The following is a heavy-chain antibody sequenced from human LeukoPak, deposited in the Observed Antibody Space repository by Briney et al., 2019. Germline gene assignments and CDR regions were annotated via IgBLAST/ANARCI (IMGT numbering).Heavy chain of an antibody. V-gene: IGHV4-39*07. CDR2: IYYSGST. J-gene: IGHJ4*02. CDR3: ARYHSGYDDY. CDR1: GGSISSSSYY. D-gene: IGHD5-12*01. Sequence: SETLSLTCTVSGGSISSSSYYWGWIRQPPGKGLEWIGSIYYSGSTYYNPSLKSRVTISLDTSKSQFSVKLNSVTAADTAVYYCARYHSGYDDYWGQGTLVTVSS.